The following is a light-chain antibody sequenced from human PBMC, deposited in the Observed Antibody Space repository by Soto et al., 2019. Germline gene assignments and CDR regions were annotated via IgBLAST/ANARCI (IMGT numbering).Light chain of an antibody. Sequence: QSVLTQPASVSGSPGQSITISCTGTSSDIGAYNFVSWYQQHPGKAPKLMLYDVNIRPSGVSNRFSGFKSGNPASLTISGLQAEDEADYYCTSWTTSTTMIFGGGTKLTVL. J-gene: IGLJ2*01. CDR2: DVN. V-gene: IGLV2-14*03. CDR1: SSDIGAYNF. CDR3: TSWTTSTTMI.